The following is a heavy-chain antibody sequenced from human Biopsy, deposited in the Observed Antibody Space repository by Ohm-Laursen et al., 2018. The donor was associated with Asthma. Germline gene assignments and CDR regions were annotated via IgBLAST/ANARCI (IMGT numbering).Heavy chain of an antibody. V-gene: IGHV1-69*01. J-gene: IGHJ4*02. CDR3: ARKAGSCISRTCYSLDF. D-gene: IGHD2-2*01. CDR1: GGTFNTYV. CDR2: INSVFGTT. Sequence: GSSETLSCKSLGGTFNTYVIGWVRQAPGQGLEWMGGINSVFGTTTYPQKFQDRVTITADDSTSTVYMELSSLRSEDTAVYYCARKAGSCISRTCYSLDFWGQGTLVTVSS.